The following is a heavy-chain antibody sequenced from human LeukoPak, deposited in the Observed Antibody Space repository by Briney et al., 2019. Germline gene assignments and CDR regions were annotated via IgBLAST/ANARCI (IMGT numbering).Heavy chain of an antibody. CDR1: GFTFSSYW. J-gene: IGHJ4*02. CDR2: INQDGSEK. V-gene: IGHV3-7*05. CDR3: AKEGGRTVTNRDY. D-gene: IGHD4-17*01. Sequence: TGGSLRLSYAASGFTFSSYWMTWVRQAPGQGLEWVASINQDGSEKRYSDSVKGRFTISRDNAKNTLYLQMNSLGADDTAVYYCAKEGGRTVTNRDYWGQGTLVTVSS.